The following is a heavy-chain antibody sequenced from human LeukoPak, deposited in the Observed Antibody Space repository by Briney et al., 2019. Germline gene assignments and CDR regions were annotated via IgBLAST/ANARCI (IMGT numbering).Heavy chain of an antibody. Sequence: SETLSLTCTVSGGPITSSAYYWRWIRQPPGRGLERNGIIYYSGSTYYNPSLKSRVSISVDTSKSPFSLKVTSATAADTAVYYCARHQWGAAAPRKFAYWGQGTLVTVPS. CDR2: IYYSGST. J-gene: IGHJ4*02. CDR3: ARHQWGAAAPRKFAY. D-gene: IGHD6-13*01. CDR1: GGPITSSAYY. V-gene: IGHV4-39*01.